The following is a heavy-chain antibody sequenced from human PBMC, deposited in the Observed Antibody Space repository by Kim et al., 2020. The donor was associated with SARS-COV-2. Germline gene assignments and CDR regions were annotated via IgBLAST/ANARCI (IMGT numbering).Heavy chain of an antibody. V-gene: IGHV3-30-3*01. Sequence: GGSLRLSCAASGFTFSSYAMHWVRQAPGKGLEWVAVISYDGSNKYYADSVKGRFTISRDNSKNTLYLQMNSLRAEDTAVYYCARDIVVVPAAIEGYFDYWGQGTLVTVSS. CDR1: GFTFSSYA. J-gene: IGHJ4*02. D-gene: IGHD2-2*01. CDR2: ISYDGSNK. CDR3: ARDIVVVPAAIEGYFDY.